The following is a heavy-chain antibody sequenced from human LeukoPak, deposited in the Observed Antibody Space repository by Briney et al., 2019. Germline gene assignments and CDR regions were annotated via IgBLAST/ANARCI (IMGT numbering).Heavy chain of an antibody. J-gene: IGHJ4*02. CDR2: VSGGDVHT. V-gene: IGHV3-23*01. CDR1: GFTFSTYG. Sequence: PGGSLRLSCAASGFTFSTYGMTWVRQAPGKGLEWVSAVSGGDVHTYYADSVKGRVTISRDNSRNTLYLQMNCRSPEDTAVYYCTTSRGNTDYWGQGTLVTVSS. CDR3: TTSRGNTDY.